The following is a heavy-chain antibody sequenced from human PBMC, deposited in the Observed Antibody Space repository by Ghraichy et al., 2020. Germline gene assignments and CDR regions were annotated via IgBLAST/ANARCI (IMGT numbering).Heavy chain of an antibody. CDR3: ARHQPLAYGDYSPFDY. CDR2: IYYSGST. V-gene: IGHV4-39*01. J-gene: IGHJ4*02. D-gene: IGHD4-17*01. Sequence: SETLSLTCTVSGGSISSSSYYWGWIRQPPGKGLEWIGSIYYSGSTYYNPSLKSRVTISVDTSKNQFSLKLSSVTAADTAVYYCARHQPLAYGDYSPFDYWGQGTLVTVSS. CDR1: GGSISSSSYY.